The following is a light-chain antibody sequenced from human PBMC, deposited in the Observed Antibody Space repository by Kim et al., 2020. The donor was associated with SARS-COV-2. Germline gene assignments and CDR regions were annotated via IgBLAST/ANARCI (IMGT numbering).Light chain of an antibody. J-gene: IGKJ1*01. CDR2: AAS. CDR1: QDINNY. Sequence: ASVGDRVTITCRASQDINNYLSWYQQKPGKVPKLLIYAASTLQSGVPSRFSGSGSGTDFTFTISSLQPEDVATYYCHTYNSVPRTFGQGTKVDIK. CDR3: HTYNSVPRT. V-gene: IGKV1-27*01.